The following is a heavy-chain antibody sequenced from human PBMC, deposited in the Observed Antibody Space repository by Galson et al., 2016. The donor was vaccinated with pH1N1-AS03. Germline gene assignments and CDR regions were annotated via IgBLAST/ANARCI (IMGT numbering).Heavy chain of an antibody. J-gene: IGHJ6*02. V-gene: IGHV1-46*01. Sequence: SVKVSCKASGYTFTSYYIHWVRQAPGQGREWMGIINPSDGNTNYAQRFQGRVTMTRDTSTSTVNMELSSLRSDDTAVYYCARVSAGLTGYYYAMDVWGQGATVTVSS. CDR3: ARVSAGLTGYYYAMDV. CDR2: INPSDGNT. D-gene: IGHD4/OR15-4a*01. CDR1: GYTFTSYY.